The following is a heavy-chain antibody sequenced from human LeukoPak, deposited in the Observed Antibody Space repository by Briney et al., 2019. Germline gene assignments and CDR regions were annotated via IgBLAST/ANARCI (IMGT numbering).Heavy chain of an antibody. Sequence: PGGSLRLSCAASGFTFRSYWMSWVRQAPGRGVEGVANMKLDGSEEYYVNSVKGRFTISSDNAKNSLYLQMNSLRVDDTAVYYCARWARYCSSGSCYSWFDPWGQGTLVTVSS. CDR3: ARWARYCSSGSCYSWFDP. CDR2: MKLDGSEE. CDR1: GFTFRSYW. D-gene: IGHD2-15*01. J-gene: IGHJ5*02. V-gene: IGHV3-7*01.